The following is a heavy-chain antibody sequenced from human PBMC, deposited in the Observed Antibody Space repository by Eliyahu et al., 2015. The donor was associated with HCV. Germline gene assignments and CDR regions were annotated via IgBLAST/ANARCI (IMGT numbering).Heavy chain of an antibody. CDR1: GGSXTTYS. D-gene: IGHD6-19*01. CDR2: IHYSGST. V-gene: IGHV4-59*01. Sequence: QVQLQESGPGLVKPSETLSLTCTVSGGSXTTYSWRWXRQPPGKGLEWIGYIHYSGSTNYHPSLPSRVTISLDTSKNQFSLNLTSVTAADTAVYYCASGGGGIAVAGTGGWFDPWGQGTLVTVSS. J-gene: IGHJ5*02. CDR3: ASGGGGIAVAGTGGWFDP.